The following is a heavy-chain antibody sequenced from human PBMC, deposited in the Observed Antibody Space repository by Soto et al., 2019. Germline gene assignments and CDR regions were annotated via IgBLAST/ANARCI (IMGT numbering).Heavy chain of an antibody. Sequence: GGSLRLSCAASGFTFSSYAMTWVRQAPGQGLEWMGGIIPFFGTARYSQKFEDRITITADESTNTVYMDLRSLTSEDTAIYYCAKSAPMDAGDKYYYDFWGQGALVTVSS. CDR1: GFTFSSYA. V-gene: IGHV1-69*01. CDR3: AKSAPMDAGDKYYYDF. J-gene: IGHJ4*02. CDR2: IIPFFGTA. D-gene: IGHD4-17*01.